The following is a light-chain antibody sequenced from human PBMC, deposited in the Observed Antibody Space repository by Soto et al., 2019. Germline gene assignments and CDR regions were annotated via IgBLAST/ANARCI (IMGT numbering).Light chain of an antibody. CDR1: QSISFW. J-gene: IGKJ4*01. CDR2: RAS. CDR3: QHYSRYPLT. Sequence: DIQMTQSPSTLSASVGDRVTITCRASQSISFWLAWYQQKPGKAPNLLIYRASTLNSGVPSRFSGSGSGTEFTLTISSLQPDYFATYYCQHYSRYPLTFGGGTKVEIK. V-gene: IGKV1-5*03.